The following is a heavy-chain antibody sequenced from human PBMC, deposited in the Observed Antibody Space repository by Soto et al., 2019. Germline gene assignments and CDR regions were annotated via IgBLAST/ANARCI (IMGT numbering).Heavy chain of an antibody. CDR3: ARGAEYYDILTGYYTLDDAFDI. V-gene: IGHV1-69*13. CDR2: IIPIFGTA. Sequence: GASVKVSCKASGGTNSSYAISWVRQKTGQGLEWMGGIIPIFGTANYAQKFQGRVTITADESTSTAYMELSSLRSEDTAVYYCARGAEYYDILTGYYTLDDAFDIWGQGTMVTVSS. CDR1: GGTNSSYA. D-gene: IGHD3-9*01. J-gene: IGHJ3*02.